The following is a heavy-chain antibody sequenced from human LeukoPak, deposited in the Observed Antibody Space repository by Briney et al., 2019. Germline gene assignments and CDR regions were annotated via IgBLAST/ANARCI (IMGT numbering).Heavy chain of an antibody. CDR2: ITTYNDNT. V-gene: IGHV1-18*01. D-gene: IGHD4-17*01. CDR1: GYTFMTYG. CDR3: ARATGWSTVPTYDAFDV. Sequence: ASVKVSCKSSGYTFMTYGISWVRQAPGQGLEWMGWITTYNDNTNYAQKLQGRVTMATDTSTSTAYMELRSLRSDDTAVYYCARATGWSTVPTYDAFDVWGQGTMVTVSS. J-gene: IGHJ3*01.